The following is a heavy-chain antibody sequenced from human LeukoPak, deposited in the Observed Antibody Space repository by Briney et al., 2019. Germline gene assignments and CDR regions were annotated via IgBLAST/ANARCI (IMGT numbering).Heavy chain of an antibody. CDR3: AKHYMGSSYNHGLDC. CDR1: GGSISSDNYY. J-gene: IGHJ4*02. V-gene: IGHV4-39*01. Sequence: SETLSLTCTISGGSISSDNYYWGWIRQPPGKGLEWIGSIYYSGTPYYNPSLKSRVTISVDTSKNQLSLKLTSVTAADTALYYCAKHYMGSSYNHGLDCWGQGTLVTVSS. CDR2: IYYSGTP. D-gene: IGHD3-10*01.